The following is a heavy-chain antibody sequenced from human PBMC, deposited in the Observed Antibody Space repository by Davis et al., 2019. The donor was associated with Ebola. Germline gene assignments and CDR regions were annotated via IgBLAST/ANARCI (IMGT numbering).Heavy chain of an antibody. D-gene: IGHD3-3*01. Sequence: GGSLRLSCAASGFTFSSYGMHWVRQAPGKGLEWVAFIRYDGGNKYYADSVKGRFTISRDNSKNTLYLQMNSLRAEDTAVYYCARGITIFGVVIPTPYFDHWGQGTLVTVSS. CDR2: IRYDGGNK. CDR1: GFTFSSYG. J-gene: IGHJ4*02. CDR3: ARGITIFGVVIPTPYFDH. V-gene: IGHV3-30*02.